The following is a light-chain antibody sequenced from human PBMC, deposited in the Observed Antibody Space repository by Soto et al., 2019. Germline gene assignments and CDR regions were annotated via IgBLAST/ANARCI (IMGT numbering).Light chain of an antibody. CDR2: GAS. Sequence: TQCPTTLSVSPGARASLSCRASRSVSNNLAWYQQNPGQAPRLLIYGASTRATGTPARFSGSGSATQFTLTISSLQSEDYGFYYCQQYNRWPLAFGGGTKVDIK. V-gene: IGKV3-15*01. CDR3: QQYNRWPLA. CDR1: RSVSNN. J-gene: IGKJ4*01.